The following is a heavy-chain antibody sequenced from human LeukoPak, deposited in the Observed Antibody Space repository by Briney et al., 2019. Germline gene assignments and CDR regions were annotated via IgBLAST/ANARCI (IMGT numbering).Heavy chain of an antibody. J-gene: IGHJ4*02. D-gene: IGHD2-21*02. Sequence: GGSLRLSCAASRFTFSSYWMSWVRQAPGKGLEWVANIKQDGSEKYYVDSVKGRFTISRDNAKNSLYLQMNSLRAEDTAVYYCATESDRWDWGQGTLVTVSS. CDR2: IKQDGSEK. CDR3: ATESDRWD. CDR1: RFTFSSYW. V-gene: IGHV3-7*01.